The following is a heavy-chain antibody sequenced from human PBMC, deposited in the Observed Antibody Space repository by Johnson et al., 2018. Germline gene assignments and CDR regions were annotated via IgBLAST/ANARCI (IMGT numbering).Heavy chain of an antibody. CDR3: ATSIASQLHYYYYGMDV. V-gene: IGHV1-69*01. CDR1: GGTFSSYA. D-gene: IGHD6-6*01. J-gene: IGHJ6*02. Sequence: QVQLVQSGAEVKKPGSSVKVSCKASGGTFSSYAISWVRQAPGQGLEWMGGIIPIFGTANYAQKFQGRVTITADESTSTAYMELSSLRSEDTAVYYCATSIASQLHYYYYGMDVWGQGTTVTVSS. CDR2: IIPIFGTA.